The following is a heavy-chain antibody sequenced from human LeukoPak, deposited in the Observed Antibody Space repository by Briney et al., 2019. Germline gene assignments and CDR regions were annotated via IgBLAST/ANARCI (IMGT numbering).Heavy chain of an antibody. CDR2: IDPSDSYT. D-gene: IGHD5-18*01. Sequence: GGSLKISCKGSGYSFTNYWITWVRQMPGKGLEWMGRIDPSDSYTNYSPSFQGHVTISADMSITIAYLQWSSLKASDTAMYYCARTRGYSYGPPFDFWGQGTLVTVSS. V-gene: IGHV5-10-1*01. CDR3: ARTRGYSYGPPFDF. J-gene: IGHJ4*02. CDR1: GYSFTNYW.